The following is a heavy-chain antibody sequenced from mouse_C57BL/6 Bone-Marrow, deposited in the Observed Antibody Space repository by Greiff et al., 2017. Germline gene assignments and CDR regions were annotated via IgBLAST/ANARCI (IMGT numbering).Heavy chain of an antibody. D-gene: IGHD1-1*01. Sequence: EVKLMESGAELVKPGASVKLSCTASGFNITDYYMHWVKQRPEQGLEWIGRIDPEDGETKYAPKFQGKATITADTSSNTAYLQLSSLTSEDSAVYYCERNFYYYGSSYYAMDYWGQGTSVTVSS. J-gene: IGHJ4*01. CDR1: GFNITDYY. V-gene: IGHV14-2*01. CDR3: ERNFYYYGSSYYAMDY. CDR2: IDPEDGET.